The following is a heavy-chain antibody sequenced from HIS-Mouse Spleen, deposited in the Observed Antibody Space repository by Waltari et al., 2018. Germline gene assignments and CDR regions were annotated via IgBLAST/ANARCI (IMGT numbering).Heavy chain of an antibody. Sequence: QVQLQQWGAGLLKPSETLSLTCAVYGGSFSGYYWSWIRQPQGKGLERSGEINHGGSAKYNPSLKIRVTRSVDTPKNQFSLKLGSVTAADTAVYYCARVRTGDPSYWYFDLWGRGTLVTVSS. V-gene: IGHV4-34*01. CDR3: ARVRTGDPSYWYFDL. CDR2: INHGGSA. D-gene: IGHD7-27*01. J-gene: IGHJ2*01. CDR1: GGSFSGYY.